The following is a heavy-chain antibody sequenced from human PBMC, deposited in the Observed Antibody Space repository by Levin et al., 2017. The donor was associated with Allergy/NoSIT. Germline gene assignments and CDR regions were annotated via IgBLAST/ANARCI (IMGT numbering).Heavy chain of an antibody. CDR3: ARNPGYNYGDF. CDR1: GGSIRSYDIDSYY. CDR2: SYYSGSA. J-gene: IGHJ4*02. V-gene: IGHV4-39*02. Sequence: SETLSLTCTVSGGSIRSYDIDSYYWSWIRQPPGKGLEWIGYSYYSGSAYYTPSLRSRVTMSVDTSKNHFSLSLRSVTASDTGVYFCARNPGYNYGDFWGLGTLVTVSS. D-gene: IGHD5-18*01.